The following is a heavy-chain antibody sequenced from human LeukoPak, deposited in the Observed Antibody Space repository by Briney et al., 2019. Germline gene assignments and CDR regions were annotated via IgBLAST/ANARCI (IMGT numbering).Heavy chain of an antibody. Sequence: PGGSLRLSCAASGFTFSSYWMSWVRQAPGKGLEWVANIKQDGSEKYYVDSVKGRFTISRDNAKNSLYLQMNSLRAEDTAVYYCARDGWGPYCYDSSGYPDYWGQGTLVTVSS. CDR1: GFTFSSYW. CDR2: IKQDGSEK. CDR3: ARDGWGPYCYDSSGYPDY. V-gene: IGHV3-7*01. D-gene: IGHD3-22*01. J-gene: IGHJ4*02.